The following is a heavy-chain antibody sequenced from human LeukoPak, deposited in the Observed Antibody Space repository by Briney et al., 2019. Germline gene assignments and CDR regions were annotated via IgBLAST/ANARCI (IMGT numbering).Heavy chain of an antibody. CDR1: GYTFTGYY. V-gene: IGHV1-2*02. J-gene: IGHJ4*02. D-gene: IGHD3-22*01. Sequence: ASVKVSCKGSGYTFTGYYMHWVRQAPGQGLEWMGWINPNSGGTNYAQKFQGRVTITRDTSISTAYMVLSRLRSEDTAVYYCARGDYDSSGYYFDYWGQGTLVTVSS. CDR2: INPNSGGT. CDR3: ARGDYDSSGYYFDY.